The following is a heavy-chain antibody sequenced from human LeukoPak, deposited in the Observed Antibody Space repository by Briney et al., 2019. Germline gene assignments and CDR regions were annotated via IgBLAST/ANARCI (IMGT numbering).Heavy chain of an antibody. CDR1: GYTFTGYQ. D-gene: IGHD3-10*01. CDR3: ARDYYGSGSYSTDY. V-gene: IGHV1-2*02. CDR2: INPNSGAT. J-gene: IGHJ4*02. Sequence: GASVKVSCKASGYTFTGYQMHWVRQAPGQGLEWMGWINPNSGATNYAQEFHGRVTVTRDTSIGTAYMELSRLRSDDTAVYYCARDYYGSGSYSTDYWGQGTLVTVSS.